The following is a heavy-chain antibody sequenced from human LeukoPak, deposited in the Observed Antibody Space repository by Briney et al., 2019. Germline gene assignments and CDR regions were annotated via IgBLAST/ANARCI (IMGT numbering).Heavy chain of an antibody. CDR3: AIDLYGS. D-gene: IGHD4-17*01. J-gene: IGHJ5*02. CDR1: GFTFSNYG. V-gene: IGHV3-30*03. Sequence: SGGSLRLSCVASGFTFSNYGMHWVRQAPGKGLEWVAVIAYDGNIKYYADSVKGRFTISRDDSKNTLYLQMNSLRDDDTAVYSCAIDLYGSWGPGTLVIVSS. CDR2: IAYDGNIK.